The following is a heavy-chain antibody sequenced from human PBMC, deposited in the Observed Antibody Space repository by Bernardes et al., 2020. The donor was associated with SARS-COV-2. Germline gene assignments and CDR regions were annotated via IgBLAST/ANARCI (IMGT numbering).Heavy chain of an antibody. J-gene: IGHJ4*02. CDR2: IIPVLETT. CDR3: AREYDSSGYNDLDF. D-gene: IGHD3-22*01. V-gene: IGHV1-69*08. CDR1: GVTSISYS. Sequence: SVKVSCKVSGVTSISYSITWVRQAPGQGLEWMGRIIPVLETTIYAQNFKGRVTITAEKSTRTTYMELSSLRSEDTAIYYCAREYDSSGYNDLDFWGQGTLVTVSS.